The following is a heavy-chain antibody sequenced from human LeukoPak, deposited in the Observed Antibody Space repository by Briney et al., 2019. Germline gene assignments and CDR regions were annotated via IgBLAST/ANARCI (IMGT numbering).Heavy chain of an antibody. Sequence: ASVKVSCKASGYTFTGYYVHWVRQAPGQGLEWMGWINPNSGGTNYAQKFQGRVTMTRDTSISTAYMELSRLRSDDTAVYYCARGFRMITFGGVRYWFDPWGQGTLVTVSS. J-gene: IGHJ5*02. CDR3: ARGFRMITFGGVRYWFDP. CDR1: GYTFTGYY. CDR2: INPNSGGT. D-gene: IGHD3-16*01. V-gene: IGHV1-2*02.